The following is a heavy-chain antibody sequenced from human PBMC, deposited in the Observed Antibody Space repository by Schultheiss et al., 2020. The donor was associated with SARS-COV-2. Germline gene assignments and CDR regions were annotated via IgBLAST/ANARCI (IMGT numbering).Heavy chain of an antibody. CDR3: ARGILVPYSSSWYLIRRGYYFDY. Sequence: ASVKVSCKASGYTFISYDINWVRQATGQGLEWMGWMNPNSGNTGYAQKFQGRVTMTRNTSISTAYMELSSLRSEDTAVYYCARGILVPYSSSWYLIRRGYYFDYWGQGTLVTVSS. CDR1: GYTFISYD. CDR2: MNPNSGNT. V-gene: IGHV1-8*01. J-gene: IGHJ4*02. D-gene: IGHD6-13*01.